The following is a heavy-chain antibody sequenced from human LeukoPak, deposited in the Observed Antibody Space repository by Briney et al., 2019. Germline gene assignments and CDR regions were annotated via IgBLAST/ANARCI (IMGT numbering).Heavy chain of an antibody. J-gene: IGHJ4*02. CDR2: ISGSGGST. CDR3: AKDRPAVYSSSWLHYLDY. CDR1: GFTFSSYA. V-gene: IGHV3-23*01. D-gene: IGHD6-13*01. Sequence: SGGSLRLSCAASGFTFSSYAMHWVRQAPGKGVEWVSGISGSGGSTYVADSVKGRFTISRDNSKNTLYLQMNSLRADDTAVYYCAKDRPAVYSSSWLHYLDYWGQGTLVTVSS.